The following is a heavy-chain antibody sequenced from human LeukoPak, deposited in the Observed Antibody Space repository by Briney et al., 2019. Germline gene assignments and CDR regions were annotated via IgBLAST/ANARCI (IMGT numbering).Heavy chain of an antibody. J-gene: IGHJ6*03. CDR1: GSSISSYY. CDR2: SYYSGST. V-gene: IGHV4-59*01. Sequence: SETLSLICTVSGSSISSYYWSWIRQPPGKGLEWIGYSYYSGSTNYNPSLKSRVTISVDTSKNQFSLKLSSVTAADTAVYYCARAEYQLLADYYYMDVWGKGTTVTVSS. D-gene: IGHD2-2*01. CDR3: ARAEYQLLADYYYMDV.